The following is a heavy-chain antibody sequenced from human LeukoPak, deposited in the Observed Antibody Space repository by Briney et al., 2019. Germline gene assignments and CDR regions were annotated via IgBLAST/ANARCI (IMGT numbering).Heavy chain of an antibody. V-gene: IGHV3-30*04. CDR3: AREADSSYFDS. CDR1: GFTFSSYA. J-gene: IGHJ4*02. Sequence: GGSLRLSCAASGFTFSSYAMHWVRQAPGKGLEWVAVISYDGSNKYYADSVKGRFTISRVNSKNTLYLQMNSLRAEDTAVYYCAREADSSYFDSWGQGTLVTVSS. CDR2: ISYDGSNK.